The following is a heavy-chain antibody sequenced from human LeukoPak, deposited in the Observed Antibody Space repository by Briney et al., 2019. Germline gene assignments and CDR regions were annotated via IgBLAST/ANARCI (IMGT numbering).Heavy chain of an antibody. CDR1: GFTFSSYG. J-gene: IGHJ4*02. V-gene: IGHV3-30*18. CDR2: ITSDGNSN. Sequence: PGGSLRLSCAPSGFTFSSYGMHWVRQAPGKGLEWLADITSDGNSNFKAVDVNGRLTISRENVKTTVYLQMNSLRPEDAAMYCCAKDNYDASGIWDYWGQGTLVTVSS. CDR3: AKDNYDASGIWDY. D-gene: IGHD3-16*01.